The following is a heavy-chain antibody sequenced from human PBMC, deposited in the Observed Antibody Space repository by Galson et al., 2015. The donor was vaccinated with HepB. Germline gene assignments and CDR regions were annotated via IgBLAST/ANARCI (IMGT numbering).Heavy chain of an antibody. CDR1: GYTFTNYY. V-gene: IGHV1-46*03. D-gene: IGHD2-2*01. CDR3: ARDKLVVVVPAAIANYYYYGMDV. CDR2: INPSGGST. Sequence: SVKVSCKASGYTFTNYYMHWVRQAPGQGLEWMGIINPSGGSTSYAQKFQGRVTMTRDTSTSTVYMELSSLRSEDTAVYYCARDKLVVVVPAAIANYYYYGMDVWGQGTTVTVSS. J-gene: IGHJ6*02.